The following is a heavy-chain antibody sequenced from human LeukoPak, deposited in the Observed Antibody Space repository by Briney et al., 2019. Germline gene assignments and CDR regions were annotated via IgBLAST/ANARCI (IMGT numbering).Heavy chain of an antibody. CDR2: INHSGST. J-gene: IGHJ6*03. Sequence: PSETLSLTCTVSGGSISSYYWSWIRQPPGKGLEWIGEINHSGSTNYNPSLKSRVTISVDTSKNQFSLKLSSVTAADTAVYYCARGGYSYGYGYYYYYYMDVWGKGTTVTVSS. V-gene: IGHV4-34*01. CDR1: GGSISSYY. D-gene: IGHD5-18*01. CDR3: ARGGYSYGYGYYYYYYMDV.